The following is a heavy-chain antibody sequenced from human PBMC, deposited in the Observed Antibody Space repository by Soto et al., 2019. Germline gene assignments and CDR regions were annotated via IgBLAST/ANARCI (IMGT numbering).Heavy chain of an antibody. CDR2: ISAYNGNT. CDR1: GYTFTSYG. Sequence: QVQLVQSGAEVKKPGASVKVSCKASGYTFTSYGISWVRQAPGQGLEWMGWISAYNGNTNYAQKLQDRVTMTTDTSTSTADMELRSLRSDDTAVYYWARDGALGENYYCYGMDVWGQGTTVTVSS. CDR3: ARDGALGENYYCYGMDV. D-gene: IGHD3-16*01. V-gene: IGHV1-18*01. J-gene: IGHJ6*02.